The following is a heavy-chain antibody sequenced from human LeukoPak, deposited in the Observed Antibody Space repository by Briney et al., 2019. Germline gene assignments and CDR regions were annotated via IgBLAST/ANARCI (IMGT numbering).Heavy chain of an antibody. Sequence: KPSETLSLTCAVYGGSFSGYYWSWIRQPPGKGLEWIGEINHSGSTNYNPSLKSRVTISVDTSKNQFSLKLSSVTAADTAVYYCARSTVVPAFYYYGMDVWGQGTTVTVSS. CDR3: ARSTVVPAFYYYGMDV. V-gene: IGHV4-34*01. CDR1: GGSFSGYY. D-gene: IGHD2-2*01. J-gene: IGHJ6*02. CDR2: INHSGST.